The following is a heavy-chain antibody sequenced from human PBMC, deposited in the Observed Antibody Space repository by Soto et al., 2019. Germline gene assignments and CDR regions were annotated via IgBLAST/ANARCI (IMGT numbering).Heavy chain of an antibody. V-gene: IGHV3-11*06. Sequence: GGSLRLSCAASGFTFSDYYMSWIRQAPGKGLEWVSYISSSSSYTNYADSVKGRFTISRDNAKNSLYLQMNSLRAEDTAVYYCARDRGDGYNSFDYWGQEPWSPSPQ. J-gene: IGHJ4*01. CDR3: ARDRGDGYNSFDY. D-gene: IGHD5-12*01. CDR2: ISSSSSYT. CDR1: GFTFSDYY.